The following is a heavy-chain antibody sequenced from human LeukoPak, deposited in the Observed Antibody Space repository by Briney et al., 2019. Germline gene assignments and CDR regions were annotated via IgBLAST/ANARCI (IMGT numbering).Heavy chain of an antibody. CDR2: ISSSSSSYI. CDR3: ARGLFLSGYLDAFDI. V-gene: IGHV3-21*04. D-gene: IGHD3-22*01. J-gene: IGHJ3*02. CDR1: GFTFSSYS. Sequence: PGGSLRLSCAASGFTFSSYSMNWVRQAPGKGLEWVSSISSSSSSYIYYADSVKGRYTISRDNSKNTVYLQMNSLRVEDTAVYYCARGLFLSGYLDAFDIWGQGTMATVSS.